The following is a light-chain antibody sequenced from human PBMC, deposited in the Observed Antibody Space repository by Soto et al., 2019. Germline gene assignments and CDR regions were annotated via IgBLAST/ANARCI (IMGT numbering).Light chain of an antibody. V-gene: IGLV2-18*02. Sequence: QSVLTQPPSVSGSPGQSVTISCTGTSTDFVSYNRVSWYQQPPGTAPKLIIYEASNRPSGVSYRFSGSKSGNTASLTISGLQAEDEADYFCSSYSISTAYLFGTGTKVTVL. CDR1: STDFVSYNR. J-gene: IGLJ1*01. CDR3: SSYSISTAYL. CDR2: EAS.